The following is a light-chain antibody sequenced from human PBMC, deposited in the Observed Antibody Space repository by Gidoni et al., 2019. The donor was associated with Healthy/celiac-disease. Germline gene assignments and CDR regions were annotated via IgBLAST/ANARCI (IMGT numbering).Light chain of an antibody. Sequence: DIQMTQSPSTLSASVGDRVTITCRASQSISSWLAWYQQKPEKAPKLLIYDASSLESGVPSRFSGSGSGTEFTLTISSLQPDDFATYYCQQYNSYSVYTFGQGTKLEIK. J-gene: IGKJ2*01. V-gene: IGKV1-5*01. CDR1: QSISSW. CDR2: DAS. CDR3: QQYNSYSVYT.